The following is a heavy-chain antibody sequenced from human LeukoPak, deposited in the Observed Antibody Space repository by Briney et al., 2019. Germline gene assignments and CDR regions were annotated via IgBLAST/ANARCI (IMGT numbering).Heavy chain of an antibody. V-gene: IGHV1-46*03. CDR2: INPSGGTT. D-gene: IGHD3-3*01. J-gene: IGHJ3*02. CDR3: TRGVGVTIFGVGGQAFDI. CDR1: GYTFTSNY. Sequence: ASVKVSCKASGYTFTSNYMYWVRQAPGQGLEWMGIINPSGGTTRYAQKFQGRVTMTRDTSTSTLYMELSSLRSGDTAVYYCTRGVGVTIFGVGGQAFDIWGQGTMVTVSS.